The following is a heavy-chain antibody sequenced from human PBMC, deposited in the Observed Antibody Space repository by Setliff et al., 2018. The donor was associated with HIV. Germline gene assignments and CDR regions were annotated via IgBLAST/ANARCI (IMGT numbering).Heavy chain of an antibody. J-gene: IGHJ4*02. CDR3: ARGVPGICSGGTCYLEY. D-gene: IGHD2-15*01. CDR1: GFTFSTYW. Sequence: PGGSLRLSCAASGFTFSTYWMIWVRQAPGKGLEWVAKIKQDGSEEYYVDSVKGRFSVSRDNSKNTVFLQMNSLRVEDTALYYCARGVPGICSGGTCYLEYWGQGALVTVSS. CDR2: IKQDGSEE. V-gene: IGHV3-7*01.